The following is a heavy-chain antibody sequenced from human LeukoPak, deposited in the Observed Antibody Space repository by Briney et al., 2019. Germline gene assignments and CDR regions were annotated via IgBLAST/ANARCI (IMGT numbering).Heavy chain of an antibody. V-gene: IGHV3-7*01. CDR2: IKQDGSEK. D-gene: IGHD2-2*01. J-gene: IGHJ4*02. CDR1: GFTVSSNY. Sequence: GGSLRLSCAASGFTVSSNYMSWVRQAPGKGLEWVANIKQDGSEKYYVDSVKGRFTISRDNAKNSLYLQMNSLRAEDTAVYYCARDLGYESNVWGQGTLVTVSS. CDR3: ARDLGYESNV.